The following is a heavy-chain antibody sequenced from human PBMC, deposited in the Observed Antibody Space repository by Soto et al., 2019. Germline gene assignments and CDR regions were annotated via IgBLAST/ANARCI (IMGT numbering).Heavy chain of an antibody. CDR2: ISSSGTTA. D-gene: IGHD6-19*01. CDR3: ARATGQWPDAFDI. Sequence: EVQLVESGGGLVQPGESRRLSCAASGFTFSSYGMNFVRQAPGKGLDWVSYISSSGTTAYYADSVKGRFTVSRDNAKNSLHLQMNSLRDEDTAVYYCARATGQWPDAFDIWGQGTMATVSS. J-gene: IGHJ3*02. V-gene: IGHV3-48*02. CDR1: GFTFSSYG.